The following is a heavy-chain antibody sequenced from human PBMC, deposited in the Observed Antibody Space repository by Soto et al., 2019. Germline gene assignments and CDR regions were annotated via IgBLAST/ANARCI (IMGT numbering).Heavy chain of an antibody. V-gene: IGHV1-8*01. Sequence: ASVKVSCKASGYTFTSYDINWVRQATGQGLEWMGWMNPNSGNTGYAQKFQGRVTMTRNTSISTAYMELSSLRSEDTAVYYCATLPTGIAAAGTQDIWGQGTLVTVSS. CDR1: GYTFTSYD. D-gene: IGHD6-13*01. J-gene: IGHJ4*02. CDR3: ATLPTGIAAAGTQDI. CDR2: MNPNSGNT.